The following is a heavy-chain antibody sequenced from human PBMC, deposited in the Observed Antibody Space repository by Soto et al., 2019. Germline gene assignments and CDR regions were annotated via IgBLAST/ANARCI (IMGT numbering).Heavy chain of an antibody. D-gene: IGHD1-1*01. CDR1: GYTFTSYA. CDR2: INAGNGNT. V-gene: IGHV1-3*01. Sequence: ASVKVSCKASGYTFTSYAMHWVRQAPGQRLEWMGWINAGNGNTKYSQKFQGRVTITRDTSASTAYMELSSLRSEDTAVYYCARDTPNWNDGEEAFDIWGQGTMVTVSS. CDR3: ARDTPNWNDGEEAFDI. J-gene: IGHJ3*02.